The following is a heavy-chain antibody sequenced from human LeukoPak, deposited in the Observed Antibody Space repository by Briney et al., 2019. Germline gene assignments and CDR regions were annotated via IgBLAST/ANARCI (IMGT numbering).Heavy chain of an antibody. Sequence: ASVKVSCKASGYTFTSYDINWVRQATGQGLEWMGWMNPNSGNTGYAQKFQGRVTMTRNTSISTAYMELSSLRSEDTAVYYCARDLGTTMTTVVTELWYFDLWGRGTLVTVSS. D-gene: IGHD4-23*01. V-gene: IGHV1-8*01. J-gene: IGHJ2*01. CDR3: ARDLGTTMTTVVTELWYFDL. CDR2: MNPNSGNT. CDR1: GYTFTSYD.